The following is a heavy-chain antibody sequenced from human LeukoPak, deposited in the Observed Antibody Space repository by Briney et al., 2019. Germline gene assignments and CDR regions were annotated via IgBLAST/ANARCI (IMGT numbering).Heavy chain of an antibody. D-gene: IGHD1-26*01. J-gene: IGHJ6*03. CDR1: GGSISSGSYY. CDR2: IYTSGST. V-gene: IGHV4-61*02. Sequence: SETLSLTCTVSGGSISSGSYYWSWIQQPAGKGLEWIGRIYTSGSTNYNPSLKSRVTISVDTSKNQFSLKLSSVTAADTAVYYCAREVGFTGLTYYYYYYMDVWGKGTTVTISS. CDR3: AREVGFTGLTYYYYYYMDV.